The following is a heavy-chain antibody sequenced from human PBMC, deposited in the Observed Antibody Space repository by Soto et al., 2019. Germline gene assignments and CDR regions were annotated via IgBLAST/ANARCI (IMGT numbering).Heavy chain of an antibody. CDR3: AREGYCSGGSSYSVERLDYYYGMDV. CDR1: GFTFSSYS. Sequence: GGSLRLSCAASGFTFSSYSMNWVRQAPGKGLEWVSYISSSSSTIYYADSVKGRFTISRDNAKNSLYLQMNSLRDEDTAVYYCAREGYCSGGSSYSVERLDYYYGMDVWGQGTTVTVSS. V-gene: IGHV3-48*02. D-gene: IGHD2-15*01. CDR2: ISSSSSTI. J-gene: IGHJ6*02.